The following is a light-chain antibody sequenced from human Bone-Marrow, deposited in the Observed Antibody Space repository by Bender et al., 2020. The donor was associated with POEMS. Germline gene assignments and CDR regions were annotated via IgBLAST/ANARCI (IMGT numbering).Light chain of an antibody. Sequence: QSALTQPASVSGSPGQSITISCTGTSSDVGGYDYVSWYQQHPGKAPKVIIYDVNSRPSGISNRFSGSKSGSTASLTISGLQAEDEGDYYCQSYDNSLGGWVFGGGTKLTVL. V-gene: IGLV2-14*03. CDR2: DVN. CDR3: QSYDNSLGGWV. J-gene: IGLJ3*02. CDR1: SSDVGGYDY.